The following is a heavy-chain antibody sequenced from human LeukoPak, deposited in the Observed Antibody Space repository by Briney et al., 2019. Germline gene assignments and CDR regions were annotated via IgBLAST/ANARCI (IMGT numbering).Heavy chain of an antibody. CDR3: AREVVIFPDYYYYGMDV. V-gene: IGHV3-11*01. CDR2: ISRSRDTL. D-gene: IGHD2/OR15-2a*01. Sequence: GGSLRLSCAASGFPFRDYYMTWIRQALGKGLEGISYISRSRDTLYYADSVEGRFTISRDNARNSLFLQMNSLRADDTDVYYCAREVVIFPDYYYYGMDVWGQGTTVTVSS. CDR1: GFPFRDYY. J-gene: IGHJ6*02.